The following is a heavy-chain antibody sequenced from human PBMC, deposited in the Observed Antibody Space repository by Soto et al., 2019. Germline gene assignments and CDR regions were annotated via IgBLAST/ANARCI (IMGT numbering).Heavy chain of an antibody. CDR3: VRDYLLTGFDP. J-gene: IGHJ5*02. D-gene: IGHD3-9*01. Sequence: SETLSLTCTVSDGAISNYYWTWVRQPPGKGLEWIGYVYYSGSTNYNPSLESRVTISIDASKNQFSLKMKSVTAADTAVYYCVRDYLLTGFDPWGQGALVTASS. CDR1: DGAISNYY. CDR2: VYYSGST. V-gene: IGHV4-59*01.